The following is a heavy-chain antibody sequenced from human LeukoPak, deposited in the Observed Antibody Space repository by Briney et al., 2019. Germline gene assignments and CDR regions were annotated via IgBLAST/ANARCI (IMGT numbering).Heavy chain of an antibody. V-gene: IGHV3-11*05. CDR3: ARVPYGSGYNWFDP. CDR1: GFTFSDYY. D-gene: IGHD3-10*01. Sequence: GGSLRLSCAASGFTFSDYYMSWIRQAPGKGLEWVSYITSSSSYTNYADSVKGRFTISRDNAKNSLYLQMNSLRADDTAVYYCARVPYGSGYNWFDPWGQGTLVTVSS. CDR2: ITSSSSYT. J-gene: IGHJ5*02.